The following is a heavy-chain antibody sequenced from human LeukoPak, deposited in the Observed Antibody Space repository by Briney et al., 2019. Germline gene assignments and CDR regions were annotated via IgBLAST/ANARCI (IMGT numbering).Heavy chain of an antibody. CDR3: ARANRGDYVEADY. V-gene: IGHV3-23*01. CDR1: GFTFSSYA. Sequence: GGSLRLSCAASGFTFSSYAMSWVRQAPGKGLEWVSAISGSGGSTYYADSVKGRFTISRDNSKNTLYLQMNSLRAEDTAVYYCARANRGDYVEADYWGQGTLVTVSS. CDR2: ISGSGGST. J-gene: IGHJ4*02. D-gene: IGHD4-17*01.